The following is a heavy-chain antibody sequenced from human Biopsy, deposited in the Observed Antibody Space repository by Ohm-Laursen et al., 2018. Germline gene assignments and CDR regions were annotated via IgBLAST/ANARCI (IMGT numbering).Heavy chain of an antibody. Sequence: PPGTLSLTCTVSGGSISNNNYYWGWIRQPPGKGLEWIGSIFYRGGTHYKPSLKSRVNISVDTSKNQFSLKLNSVTAADTAVYYCARDYDTSGYYYVSWGQGTLVTVSS. CDR1: GGSISNNNYY. V-gene: IGHV4-39*01. D-gene: IGHD3-22*01. CDR3: ARDYDTSGYYYVS. CDR2: IFYRGGT. J-gene: IGHJ5*02.